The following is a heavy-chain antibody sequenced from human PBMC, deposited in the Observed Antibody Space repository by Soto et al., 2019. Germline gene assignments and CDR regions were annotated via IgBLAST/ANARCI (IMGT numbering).Heavy chain of an antibody. CDR1: GGSISSYY. J-gene: IGHJ6*02. D-gene: IGHD3-10*01. V-gene: IGHV4-59*01. Sequence: SETLSLTCTVSGGSISSYYWSWIRQPPGKGLEWIGYIYYSGSTNYNPSLKSRVTISVDTSKNQFSLRLSSVTAADTAVYYCAKYMVRGLYYYGMDVWGQGTTVTVSS. CDR2: IYYSGST. CDR3: AKYMVRGLYYYGMDV.